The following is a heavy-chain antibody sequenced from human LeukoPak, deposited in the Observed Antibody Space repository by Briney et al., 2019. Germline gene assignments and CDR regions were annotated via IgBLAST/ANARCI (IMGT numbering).Heavy chain of an antibody. CDR1: AGSISSHY. V-gene: IGHV4-59*11. D-gene: IGHD3-22*01. J-gene: IGHJ4*02. CDR2: IYYSGTT. CDR3: ARSKTYYYDSSGYFLFDY. Sequence: SETLSLTCSVSAGSISSHYWSWIRQPPGKGLEWIGYIYYSGTTNYNPSLKSRVTISVDTSKNQFSLKLSSVTAADTAVYYCARSKTYYYDSSGYFLFDYWGQGTLVTVSS.